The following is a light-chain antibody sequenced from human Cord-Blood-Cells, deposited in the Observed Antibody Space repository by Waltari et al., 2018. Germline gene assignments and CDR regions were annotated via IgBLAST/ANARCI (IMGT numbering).Light chain of an antibody. V-gene: IGKV1-39*01. Sequence: EIQMTHSPYSLSASVGYRVTITCRASQSISCYLNWYQQKPGKAPKLLIYAASSLQSGPPARFSGSAAGTEFTLTLSTLQPEDSATYYCQQSNSTPLTFSGGTRVEIK. J-gene: IGKJ4*01. CDR3: QQSNSTPLT. CDR2: AAS. CDR1: QSISCY.